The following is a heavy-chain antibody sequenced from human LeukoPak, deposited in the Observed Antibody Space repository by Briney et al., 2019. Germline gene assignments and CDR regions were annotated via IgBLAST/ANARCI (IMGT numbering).Heavy chain of an antibody. J-gene: IGHJ6*03. CDR2: ISGSGGTT. Sequence: GGSLRLSCAAPGFAFSCSAMSWVRQAPGKGLEWVSAISGSGGTTYYADSVKGRFTISRDNSKSTLYLHMNSLRAEDTAVYYCAKGVGGIYYYYYMDVWGKGTTVTVSS. CDR1: GFAFSCSA. CDR3: AKGVGGIYYYYYMDV. V-gene: IGHV3-23*01. D-gene: IGHD3-16*01.